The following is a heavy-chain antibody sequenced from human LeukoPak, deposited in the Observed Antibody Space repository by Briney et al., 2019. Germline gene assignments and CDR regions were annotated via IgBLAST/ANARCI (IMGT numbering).Heavy chain of an antibody. Sequence: GSLRLSCAASGFTFSSYAMSWVRQAPGKGLEWVSAISGSGGSTYYADSVKGRFTISRDNSKNTLYLQMNSLRAEDTAVYYCAREGYYNVYYYYGMDVWGQGTTVTVSS. V-gene: IGHV3-23*01. J-gene: IGHJ6*02. CDR2: ISGSGGST. CDR3: AREGYYNVYYYYGMDV. CDR1: GFTFSSYA. D-gene: IGHD3-9*01.